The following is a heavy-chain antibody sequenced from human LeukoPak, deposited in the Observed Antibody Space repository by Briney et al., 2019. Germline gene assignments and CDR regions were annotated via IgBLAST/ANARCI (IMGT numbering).Heavy chain of an antibody. D-gene: IGHD3-10*01. J-gene: IGHJ4*02. CDR1: GGTFSSYA. V-gene: IGHV1-69*05. CDR3: ARGLKGYYGSGGYDY. CDR2: IIPIFGTA. Sequence: SVKVSCKASGGTFSSYAISWVRQAPGQGLEWMGGIIPIFGTANYAQKFQGRVTMTRNTSISTAYMELSSLRSEDTAVYYCARGLKGYYGSGGYDYWGQGTLVTVSS.